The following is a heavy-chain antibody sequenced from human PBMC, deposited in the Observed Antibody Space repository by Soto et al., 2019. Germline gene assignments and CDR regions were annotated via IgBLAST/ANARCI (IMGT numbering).Heavy chain of an antibody. CDR2: ISGSGGST. CDR3: AKRGYCSGGSCYHQKFDY. D-gene: IGHD2-15*01. Sequence: EVQLLESGGGLVQPGGSLRLSCAASGFTFSSYAMSWVRQAPGKGLEWVSAISGSGGSTYYADSVKGRFTISRDNSKNTLYLQMKSLRAEDTAVYYCAKRGYCSGGSCYHQKFDYWGQGTLVTVSS. J-gene: IGHJ4*02. V-gene: IGHV3-23*01. CDR1: GFTFSSYA.